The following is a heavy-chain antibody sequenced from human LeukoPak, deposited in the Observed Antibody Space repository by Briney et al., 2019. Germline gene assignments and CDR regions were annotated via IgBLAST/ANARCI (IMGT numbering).Heavy chain of an antibody. V-gene: IGHV3-21*01. CDR3: ARDGNYYDSSGHDY. D-gene: IGHD3-22*01. Sequence: GGSLRLSCAASGFAFSSYAMSWVRQAPGKGLEWVSSISSSSSYIYYADSVKGRFTISRDNAKNSLYLQMNSLRAEDTAVYYCARDGNYYDSSGHDYWGQGTLVTVSS. CDR2: ISSSSSYI. CDR1: GFAFSSYA. J-gene: IGHJ4*02.